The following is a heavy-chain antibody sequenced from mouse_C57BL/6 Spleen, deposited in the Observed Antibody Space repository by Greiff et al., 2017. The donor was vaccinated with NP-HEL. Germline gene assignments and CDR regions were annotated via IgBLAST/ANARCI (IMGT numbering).Heavy chain of an antibody. CDR3: AREAAQATGGAMDY. D-gene: IGHD3-2*02. Sequence: VQLQQPGTELVKPGASVKLSCKASGYTFTSYWMHWVKQRPGQGLEWIGNINPSNGGTNYNGKFKGKATLTADKSSSTAYMQLSSLTSEDSAVYFCAREAAQATGGAMDYWGQGTSVTVSS. CDR1: GYTFTSYW. J-gene: IGHJ4*01. CDR2: INPSNGGT. V-gene: IGHV1-53*01.